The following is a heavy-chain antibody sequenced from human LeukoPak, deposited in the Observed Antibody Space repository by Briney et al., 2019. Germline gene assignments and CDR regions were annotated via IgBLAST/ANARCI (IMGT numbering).Heavy chain of an antibody. D-gene: IGHD1-7*01. CDR2: IRYDGSNK. CDR1: GFTFSSYG. Sequence: GGSLRLSCAASGFTFSSYGMHWVRQAPGKGLEWVAFIRYDGSNKYYADSVKGRFTISRDNSKNTLYLQMNSLRAEDTAVYYCAKDPDNWNYGRYAFDIWGQGTMVTVSS. V-gene: IGHV3-30*02. CDR3: AKDPDNWNYGRYAFDI. J-gene: IGHJ3*02.